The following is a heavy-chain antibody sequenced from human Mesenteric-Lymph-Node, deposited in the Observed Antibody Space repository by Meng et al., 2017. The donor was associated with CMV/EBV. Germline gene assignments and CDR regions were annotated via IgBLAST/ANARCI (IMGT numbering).Heavy chain of an antibody. D-gene: IGHD2-2*01. V-gene: IGHV4-34*01. CDR3: ARGLRKYCSSTSCSNWFDP. CDR1: SGSFSGYY. CDR2: INHSGST. Sequence: SETLSLTCAVYSGSFSGYYWSWIRQPPGKGLEWIGEINHSGSTNYDPSLKSRVTISMDTSKNQFSLKVTSLTAADTAVYYCARGLRKYCSSTSCSNWFDPWGQGTLVTVSS. J-gene: IGHJ5*02.